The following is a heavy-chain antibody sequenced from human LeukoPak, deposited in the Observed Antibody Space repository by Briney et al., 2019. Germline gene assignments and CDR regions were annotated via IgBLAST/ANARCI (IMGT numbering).Heavy chain of an antibody. CDR1: GGSIRSSYYY. J-gene: IGHJ4*02. Sequence: SETLSLTCTVSGGSIRSSYYYWGWIRQPPGKGLEWIGSIYDSGSTYYNPSLKSRVTISVDTSKNQFSLKLSSVTAADTAVYYCARLPVLSSSPNAVWGQGTLVTVSS. D-gene: IGHD6-13*01. CDR2: IYDSGST. CDR3: ARLPVLSSSPNAV. V-gene: IGHV4-39*01.